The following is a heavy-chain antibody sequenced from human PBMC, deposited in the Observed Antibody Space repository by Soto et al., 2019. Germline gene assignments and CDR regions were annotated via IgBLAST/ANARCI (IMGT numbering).Heavy chain of an antibody. V-gene: IGHV2-26*01. Sequence: SGPTLVNPTETLTLTCTVSGFSLSNARMGVSWIRQPPGKTLEWLAHIFSNDEKSYSTSLKSRLTISKDTSKSQVVLTMTNMEPVDTATYYCARIGGYDSGAKYYYYGMDVWGQGTTVTVSS. CDR1: GFSLSNARMG. J-gene: IGHJ6*02. CDR3: ARIGGYDSGAKYYYYGMDV. D-gene: IGHD5-12*01. CDR2: IFSNDEK.